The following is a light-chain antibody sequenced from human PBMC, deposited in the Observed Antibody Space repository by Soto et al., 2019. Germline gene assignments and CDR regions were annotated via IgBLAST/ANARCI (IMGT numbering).Light chain of an antibody. J-gene: IGKJ4*01. V-gene: IGKV3-20*01. CDR2: GAS. CDR1: QSVSRSH. CDR3: QQYGSSPFT. Sequence: ENLLPQSPGTLSFSPGARATLSCRASQSVSRSHLAWYQQKPGQAPRLLMYGASSRVSGIPDRFSGSGFGTYFTLTFSRLEPEDFAVYYCQQYGSSPFTFGVGTRVTIK.